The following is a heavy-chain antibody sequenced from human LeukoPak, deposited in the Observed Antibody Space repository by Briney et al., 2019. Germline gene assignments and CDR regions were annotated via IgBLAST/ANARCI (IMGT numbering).Heavy chain of an antibody. Sequence: SETLSLTCTVSGGSISSSSSYWGWIRQPPGKGLEWIGSIYYSGSTCYNPSLKSRVTISVDTSKNQFSLKLSSVTAADTAVYYCARGVRSGDYYYYYMDGWGKGTTVTVSS. CDR3: ARGVRSGDYYYYYMDG. J-gene: IGHJ6*03. CDR1: GGSISSSSSY. CDR2: IYYSGST. D-gene: IGHD3-10*01. V-gene: IGHV4-39*07.